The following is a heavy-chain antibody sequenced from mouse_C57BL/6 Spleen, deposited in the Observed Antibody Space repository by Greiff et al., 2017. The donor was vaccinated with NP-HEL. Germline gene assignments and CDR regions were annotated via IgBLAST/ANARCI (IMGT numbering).Heavy chain of an antibody. V-gene: IGHV7-3*01. D-gene: IGHD1-1*01. CDR1: GFTLPYYY. CDR3: ARPYYGSSLYYYAMDY. Sequence: VVESGGGLVQPWGFLSLLCAASGFTLPYYYISWVRQPSGKALEWVGFLRNKANGYTTEDSASVKGRFTISRDNSQSILYLQMNALRAEDSATYYCARPYYGSSLYYYAMDYWGQGTSVTVSS. CDR2: LRNKANGYTT. J-gene: IGHJ4*01.